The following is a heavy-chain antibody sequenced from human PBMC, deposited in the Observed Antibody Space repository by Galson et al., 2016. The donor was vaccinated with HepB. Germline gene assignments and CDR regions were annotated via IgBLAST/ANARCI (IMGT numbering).Heavy chain of an antibody. Sequence: SETLSLTCDVLGGSISSANWWSWVRQPPGKGLEWIGEIYLGGRTHYNPSLESRITISIDNSNNRFSLHLHSATAADTAVYYCARHLATAGTRGFDYWGQGTLVTVSS. D-gene: IGHD5-12*01. V-gene: IGHV4-4*02. CDR1: GGSISSANW. CDR3: ARHLATAGTRGFDY. J-gene: IGHJ4*02. CDR2: IYLGGRT.